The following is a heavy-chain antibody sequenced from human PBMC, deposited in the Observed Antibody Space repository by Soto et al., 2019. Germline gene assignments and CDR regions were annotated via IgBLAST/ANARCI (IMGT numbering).Heavy chain of an antibody. CDR3: ARVTTGYLDY. V-gene: IGHV4-59*01. J-gene: IGHJ4*02. Sequence: QVQLQESGPGLVKPSETLSLTCTVSGGSISGYYWTWIRQPPGRGLAYIGDIFYTGCTNYNPSLESRVSISVEAAKNQFSLKLTSVTAADTAVYYCARVTTGYLDYWGQGTLVTVSS. D-gene: IGHD3-9*01. CDR1: GGSISGYY. CDR2: IFYTGCT.